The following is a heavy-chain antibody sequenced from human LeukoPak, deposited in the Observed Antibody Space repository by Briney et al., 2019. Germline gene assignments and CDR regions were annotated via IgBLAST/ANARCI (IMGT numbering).Heavy chain of an antibody. CDR2: INPKSGGT. Sequence: GASVKVSCKASGHTFTGYYMHWVRQAPGQGLEWMGWINPKSGGTEYAQNFQGRVTMTRDTSISTVYMELSRLRSDDTAVYYCARADSVPARGYHYYYMDVWGKGTTVTVSS. CDR3: ARADSVPARGYHYYYMDV. D-gene: IGHD6-6*01. CDR1: GHTFTGYY. V-gene: IGHV1-2*02. J-gene: IGHJ6*03.